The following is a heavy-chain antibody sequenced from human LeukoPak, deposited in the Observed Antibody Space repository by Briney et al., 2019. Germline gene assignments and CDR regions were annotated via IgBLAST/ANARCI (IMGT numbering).Heavy chain of an antibody. CDR1: GFIFTDYY. CDR3: ARDYNC. V-gene: IGHV3-11*01. CDR2: ISPSGTVI. Sequence: GGSLRLSCSASGFIFTDYYMSWIRQAPGKGLEWASYISPSGTVIYNGDSVKGRFTISRDNAKKSLYLQMNSLRAEDTAVYYCARDYNCWGQGTLVTVSS. J-gene: IGHJ4*02. D-gene: IGHD3-10*01.